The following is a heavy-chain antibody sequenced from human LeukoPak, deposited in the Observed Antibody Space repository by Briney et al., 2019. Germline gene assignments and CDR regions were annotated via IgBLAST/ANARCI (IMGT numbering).Heavy chain of an antibody. Sequence: ASVKVSCKASGYTFTSYHMHWVRQAPGQGLEIMGIINPSGDSTTYAQKFQGRVTMTRDTSTSTVYMELSSLRSEDTAVYYCAKLAAAGTAHYYFDYWGQGTLVTVSS. D-gene: IGHD6-13*01. CDR2: INPSGDST. CDR3: AKLAAAGTAHYYFDY. V-gene: IGHV1-46*01. CDR1: GYTFTSYH. J-gene: IGHJ4*02.